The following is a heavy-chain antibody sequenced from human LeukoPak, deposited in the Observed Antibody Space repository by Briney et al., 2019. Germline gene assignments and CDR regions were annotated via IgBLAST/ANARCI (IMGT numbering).Heavy chain of an antibody. J-gene: IGHJ4*02. D-gene: IGHD2-21*02. V-gene: IGHV3-23*01. CDR1: GFTFSNYA. CDR2: ISGSGGST. Sequence: GGSLRLSCAASGFTFSNYAMSWVRQAPGKGLEWVSAISGSGGSTYYADSVKGRFTISRDNSKNTLYLQMNSLRAEDTAVYYCAKDRSGFCGGDCYFPDYWGQGTLVTVSS. CDR3: AKDRSGFCGGDCYFPDY.